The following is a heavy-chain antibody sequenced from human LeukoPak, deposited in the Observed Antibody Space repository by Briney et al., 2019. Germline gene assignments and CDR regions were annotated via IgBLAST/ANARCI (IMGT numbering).Heavy chain of an antibody. CDR2: ISDSGGST. J-gene: IGHJ4*02. Sequence: GGSLRLSCAASGFTFSTYAISWVRQAPGKGLEWVSAISDSGGSTYYADSVKGRFTISRDNSKSTLYLQMNSLRAEDTALYYCVKEDYYDSSGYYPLGFWGRGTLVTVSS. CDR3: VKEDYYDSSGYYPLGF. V-gene: IGHV3-23*01. D-gene: IGHD3-22*01. CDR1: GFTFSTYA.